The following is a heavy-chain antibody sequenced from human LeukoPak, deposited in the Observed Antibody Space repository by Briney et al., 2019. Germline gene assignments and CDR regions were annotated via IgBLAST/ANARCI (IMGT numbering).Heavy chain of an antibody. CDR1: GFTLSTYA. D-gene: IGHD3-10*01. V-gene: IGHV3-23*01. Sequence: GKSLRLSCAASGFTLSTYAMSWVRQAPGKGLEWVSAISGSGGSTYYADSVKGRFTISRDNSKNALYLQMNSLRAEDTAVYYCAKASYGLIDYWGQGTLVPVSS. J-gene: IGHJ4*02. CDR3: AKASYGLIDY. CDR2: ISGSGGST.